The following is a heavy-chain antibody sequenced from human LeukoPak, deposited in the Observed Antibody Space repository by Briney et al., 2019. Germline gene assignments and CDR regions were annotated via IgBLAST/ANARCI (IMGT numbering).Heavy chain of an antibody. Sequence: ASVKVSCKASGYTFTGYYMHWVRQAPGQGLEWMGWINPNSGGTNYAQKFQGRVTMTRDTSISTAYMELSSLRSEDTAVYYCARSREVYYDSSGYPFDYWGQGTLVTVSS. CDR1: GYTFTGYY. V-gene: IGHV1-2*02. CDR2: INPNSGGT. CDR3: ARSREVYYDSSGYPFDY. J-gene: IGHJ4*02. D-gene: IGHD3-22*01.